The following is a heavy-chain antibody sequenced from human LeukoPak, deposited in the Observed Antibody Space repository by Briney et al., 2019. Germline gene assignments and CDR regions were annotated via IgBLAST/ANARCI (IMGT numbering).Heavy chain of an antibody. CDR1: GFTFSSYA. D-gene: IGHD3-22*01. CDR2: ISGSGGST. CDR3: AKPALRRVYYYDSSGYLDY. V-gene: IGHV3-23*01. Sequence: PGGSLRLSCAASGFTFSSYAMSWVRQAPGKGLEWVSAISGSGGSTYYADSVKGRFTISRDNSKNTLYLQMNSLRAEDTAVYYCAKPALRRVYYYDSSGYLDYWGQGTLVTVSS. J-gene: IGHJ4*02.